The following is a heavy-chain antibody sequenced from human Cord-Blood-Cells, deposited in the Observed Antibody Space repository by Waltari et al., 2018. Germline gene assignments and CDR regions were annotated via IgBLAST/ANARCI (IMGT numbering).Heavy chain of an antibody. CDR3: ATDLSLLSPFEYSSS. J-gene: IGHJ4*02. CDR2: FDPEDGET. CDR1: GYTLPELS. Sequence: QVQLVQSGAGVKKPGASVKVSCTVSGYTLPELSMHWVRQAHGKGLEWVGGFDPEDGETIYAQKVQGRVTMTEDTSTDTAYMELSSLRSEDTAVYYCATDLSLLSPFEYSSSWGQGTLVTVSS. D-gene: IGHD6-6*01. V-gene: IGHV1-24*01.